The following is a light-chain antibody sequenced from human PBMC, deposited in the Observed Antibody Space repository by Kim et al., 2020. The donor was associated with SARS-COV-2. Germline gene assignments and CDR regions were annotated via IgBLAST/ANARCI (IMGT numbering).Light chain of an antibody. Sequence: GDRVTITCRASQSVSIYVNWYQQKPGKVPKLLIYAASTLETGVPSRFAGSGSATDFTLTISSLQPEDFATFYCQQSLISPFTFGQGTKLEI. CDR3: QQSLISPFT. V-gene: IGKV1-39*01. CDR1: QSVSIY. J-gene: IGKJ2*01. CDR2: AAS.